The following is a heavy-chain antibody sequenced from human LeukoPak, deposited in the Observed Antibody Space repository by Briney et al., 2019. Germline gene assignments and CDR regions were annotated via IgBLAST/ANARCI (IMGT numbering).Heavy chain of an antibody. J-gene: IGHJ4*02. V-gene: IGHV5-51*01. D-gene: IGHD3-16*01. CDR3: GVYDYVWGSFDY. Sequence: GESPKISCKGSGYSFTSYWIGWVRQMPGKGLGRMGIIYPGDSDTRYSPSFQGQVTISADKSISTAYLQWSSLKASDTAMYYCGVYDYVWGSFDYWGQGTLVTVSS. CDR2: IYPGDSDT. CDR1: GYSFTSYW.